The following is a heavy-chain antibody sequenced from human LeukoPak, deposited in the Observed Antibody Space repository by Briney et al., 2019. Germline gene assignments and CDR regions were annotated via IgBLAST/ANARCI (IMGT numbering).Heavy chain of an antibody. D-gene: IGHD2-21*02. CDR2: ISGSGGST. J-gene: IGHJ4*02. V-gene: IGHV3-23*01. CDR1: GFTFSSYA. CDR3: EKVKCGGDCYDYFDY. Sequence: PGGSLRLSCAASGFTFSSYAMSWVRQAPGKGLEWVSTISGSGGSTFYADSVKGRFTISRDNSKNTLYLQMNSLRAEDTAVYYCEKVKCGGDCYDYFDYWGQGTLVTVSS.